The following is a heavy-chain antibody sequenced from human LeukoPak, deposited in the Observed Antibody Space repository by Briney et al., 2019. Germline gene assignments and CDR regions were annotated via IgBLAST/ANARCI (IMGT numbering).Heavy chain of an antibody. CDR1: GGSISSSNW. V-gene: IGHV4-4*02. Sequence: PSGTLSLTCAVSGGSISSSNWWSWVRQPPGKGLEWIGEIYHSGSTNYNPSLKSRVTISVDKSKNQFSLKLSSATAADTAVYYCARTNPDYYGSGSYPLDYWGQGTLVTVSS. CDR3: ARTNPDYYGSGSYPLDY. D-gene: IGHD3-10*01. CDR2: IYHSGST. J-gene: IGHJ4*02.